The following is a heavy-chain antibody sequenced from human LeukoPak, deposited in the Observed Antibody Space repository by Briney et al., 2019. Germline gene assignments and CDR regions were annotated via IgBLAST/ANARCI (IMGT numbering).Heavy chain of an antibody. D-gene: IGHD1-26*01. CDR1: GFTFSTYG. J-gene: IGHJ4*02. CDR2: IWSDASEK. V-gene: IGHV3-33*03. Sequence: GRSLRLSCAASGFTFSTYGMHWVRQAPGRGLEWVAIIWSDASEKYYGDSVKGRLTISRDNSNNTVSLQMNSLRAEDAAVYYCARRGSGTYNFDSWGQGTLVTVSS. CDR3: ARRGSGTYNFDS.